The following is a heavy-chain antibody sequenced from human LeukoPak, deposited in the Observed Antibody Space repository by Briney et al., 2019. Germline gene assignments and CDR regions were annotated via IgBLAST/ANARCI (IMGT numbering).Heavy chain of an antibody. Sequence: GGSLRLSCAASGFTFSNYGMHWVRQAPGKGLEWVALIRYDGSNKYYADSVKGQFTISIDNSKNTLYLQMNSLRAEDTAVYYCAKSYCSGGSCFSDYWGQGTLVTVSS. CDR1: GFTFSNYG. J-gene: IGHJ4*02. CDR3: AKSYCSGGSCFSDY. D-gene: IGHD2-15*01. CDR2: IRYDGSNK. V-gene: IGHV3-30*02.